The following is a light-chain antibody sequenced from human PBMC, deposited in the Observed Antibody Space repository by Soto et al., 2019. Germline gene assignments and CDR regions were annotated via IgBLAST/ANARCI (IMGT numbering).Light chain of an antibody. J-gene: IGKJ1*01. CDR1: QSISSW. CDR3: QQYSYFAT. V-gene: IGKV1-5*03. CDR2: KAS. Sequence: DIRMTQSPSTLSASVGDRVTITCRASQSISSWLTWYQQKAGQAPKLLIYKASIVESGVPSRFSGSGSGTEFTLTISSLQPDDSATYYCQQYSYFATFGQGTRVEVK.